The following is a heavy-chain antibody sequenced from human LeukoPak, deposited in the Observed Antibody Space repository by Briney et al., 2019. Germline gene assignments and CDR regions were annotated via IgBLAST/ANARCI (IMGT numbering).Heavy chain of an antibody. Sequence: SETLSLTCAVYGGSFSGYYWSWIRQPPGKGLEWIGEINHSGSTNYNPSLKSRVTISVDTSKSQFSLKLSSVTAADTAVYYCARMVYAALDYWGQGTLVTVSS. D-gene: IGHD2-8*01. J-gene: IGHJ4*02. CDR2: INHSGST. V-gene: IGHV4-34*01. CDR3: ARMVYAALDY. CDR1: GGSFSGYY.